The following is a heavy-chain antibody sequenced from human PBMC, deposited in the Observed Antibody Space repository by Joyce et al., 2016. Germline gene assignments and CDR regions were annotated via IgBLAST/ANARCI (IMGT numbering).Heavy chain of an antibody. D-gene: IGHD2-2*01. CDR1: GYSFSDSY. Sequence: QVNLVQTGAEVKKPGASVKVSCRASGYSFSDSYIHWVRQAPGQGLQWMGRIDPDTVDTIDAQKLQGRVNLTRDTFISTVYMEVGRLRSDDTAVYFCARGPMPPYAFDVWGQGTLVTVST. J-gene: IGHJ3*01. V-gene: IGHV1-2*06. CDR2: IDPDTVDT. CDR3: ARGPMPPYAFDV.